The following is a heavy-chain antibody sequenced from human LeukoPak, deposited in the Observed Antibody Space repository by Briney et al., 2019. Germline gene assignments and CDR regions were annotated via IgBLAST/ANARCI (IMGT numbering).Heavy chain of an antibody. CDR1: GFTFSTYA. J-gene: IGHJ4*02. CDR2: ISGSGDST. D-gene: IGHD2-15*01. V-gene: IGHV3-23*01. CDR3: GKDFAGRYCADY. Sequence: GGSLRLSCAASGFTFSTYAVNWVRQAPGKGLEWVSTISGSGDSTYYADSVKGRFTISRDNSKDTLYLQMSSVRVDGTAVYYCGKDFAGRYCADYWGQGTLVTVSS.